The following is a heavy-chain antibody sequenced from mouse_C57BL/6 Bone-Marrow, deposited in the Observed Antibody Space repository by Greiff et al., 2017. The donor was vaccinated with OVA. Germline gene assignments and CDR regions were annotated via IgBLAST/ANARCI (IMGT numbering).Heavy chain of an antibody. Sequence: QVQLQQPGAELVKPGASVKLSCKASGYTFTSYWMHWVKQRPGQGLEWIGMIHPNSGSTNYNEKFKGKATFTADTSSNTAYMQLSSLTTEDSAIYYCARSQATDYWGQGTTLTVSS. J-gene: IGHJ2*01. D-gene: IGHD3-2*02. CDR2: IHPNSGST. CDR1: GYTFTSYW. CDR3: ARSQATDY. V-gene: IGHV1-64*01.